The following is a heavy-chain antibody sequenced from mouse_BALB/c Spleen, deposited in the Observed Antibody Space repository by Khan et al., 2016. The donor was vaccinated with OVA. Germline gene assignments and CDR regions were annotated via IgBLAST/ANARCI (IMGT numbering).Heavy chain of an antibody. V-gene: IGHV1-4*01. CDR2: INPNSGFA. Sequence: QVQLKQSGAELARPGASVKMSCKASGYTFTTYTMHWIKKRPGQGLEWIGYINPNSGFANYNQKFKDKATLTVDISSSTAYMQLSSLTSEDSAVYYGAREGAYYRSDGWFAYWGQGTLVTVSA. J-gene: IGHJ3*01. CDR1: GYTFTTYT. CDR3: AREGAYYRSDGWFAY. D-gene: IGHD2-14*01.